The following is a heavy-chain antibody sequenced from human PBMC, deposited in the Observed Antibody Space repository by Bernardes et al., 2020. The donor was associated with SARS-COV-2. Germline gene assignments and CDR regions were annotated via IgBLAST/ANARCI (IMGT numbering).Heavy chain of an antibody. CDR1: GYTFTAYD. V-gene: IGHV1-8*01. J-gene: IGHJ6*02. CDR2: MTPNSGNT. D-gene: IGHD1-26*01. Sequence: ASVKVSCKASGYTFTAYDISWVRQATGQGLEWMGWMTPNSGNTGYAQKFQGRVTMTRDTSISTAYMELSSLTSDDTAVYFCAIIMVGPTNYYYYYGMDVWGQGTTVTGSS. CDR3: AIIMVGPTNYYYYYGMDV.